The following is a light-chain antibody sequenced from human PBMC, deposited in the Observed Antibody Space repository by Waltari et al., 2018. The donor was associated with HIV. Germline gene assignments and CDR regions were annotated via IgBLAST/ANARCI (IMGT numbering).Light chain of an antibody. J-gene: IGLJ2*01. CDR2: DDS. CDR1: NIGSKG. V-gene: IGLV3-21*02. CDR3: QVWDSSTDLRV. Sequence: SYVLTQPPSVSVAPGQKARITCGGDNIGSKGVHWYQKKPSQAPVLVVYDDSDRPSGIPERFSGSSSWNTATLTISRVEAGDEADFYCQVWDSSTDLRVFGGGTKLTVL.